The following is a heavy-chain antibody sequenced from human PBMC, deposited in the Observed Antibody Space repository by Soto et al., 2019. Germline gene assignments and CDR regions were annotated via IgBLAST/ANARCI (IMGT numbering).Heavy chain of an antibody. J-gene: IGHJ4*02. V-gene: IGHV4-59*08. CDR1: GGSITNYY. D-gene: IGHD6-19*01. CDR3: ARLMAGGPSSGLLPFDY. CDR2: IYSSGTT. Sequence: PSETLSLTCTVSGGSITNYYWSWVRQSPGKGLEWVGYIYSSGTTTYNPSLKSRVTISVDTSTNLFSLKLSSVTAADTAVYYCARLMAGGPSSGLLPFDYWGQGALVTVFS.